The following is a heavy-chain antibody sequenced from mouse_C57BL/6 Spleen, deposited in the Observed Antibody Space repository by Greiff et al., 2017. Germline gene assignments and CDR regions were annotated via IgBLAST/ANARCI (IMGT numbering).Heavy chain of an antibody. J-gene: IGHJ1*03. V-gene: IGHV1-81*01. CDR1: GYTFTSYG. CDR3: APGSSPYWYFDV. Sequence: QVQLKESGAELARPGASVKLSCKASGYTFTSYGISWVKQRTGQGLEWIGEIYPRSGNTYYNEKFKGKATLTADKSSSPAYMELRSLTSEDSAVYFCAPGSSPYWYFDVWGTGTTVTVSS. CDR2: IYPRSGNT. D-gene: IGHD1-1*01.